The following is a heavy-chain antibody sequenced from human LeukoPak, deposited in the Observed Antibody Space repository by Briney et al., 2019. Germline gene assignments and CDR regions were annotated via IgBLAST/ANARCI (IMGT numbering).Heavy chain of an antibody. CDR3: ARDSSGPWFDP. V-gene: IGHV3-21*01. D-gene: IGHD6-6*01. CDR2: ITGSGSFV. J-gene: IGHJ5*02. CDR1: GFIFNNYI. Sequence: GGSLRLSCAVSGFIFNNYIMNWVRQAPGKGLEWVSSITGSGSFVYYADSVKGRFTISRDNVKNSLFLQMNSLRAEDTAVYYCARDSSGPWFDPWGQGTLVTVSS.